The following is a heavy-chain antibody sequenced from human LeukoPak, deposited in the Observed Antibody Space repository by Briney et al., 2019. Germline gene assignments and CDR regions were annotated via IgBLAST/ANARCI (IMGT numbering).Heavy chain of an antibody. CDR1: GYTFTSYY. D-gene: IGHD3-22*01. CDR3: ARSGYDSSGYYRLDYFDY. CDR2: INAGNGNT. Sequence: ASVKVSCKASGYTFTSYYTHWVRQAPGQGLEWMGWINAGNGNTKYSQKFQGRVTVTRDTSASTAYMELSSLRSEDTAVYYCARSGYDSSGYYRLDYFDYWGQGTLVTVSS. V-gene: IGHV1-3*01. J-gene: IGHJ4*02.